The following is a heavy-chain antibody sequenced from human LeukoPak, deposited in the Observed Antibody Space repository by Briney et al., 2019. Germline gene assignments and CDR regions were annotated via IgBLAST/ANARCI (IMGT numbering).Heavy chain of an antibody. D-gene: IGHD6-19*01. CDR2: IQYDESDK. V-gene: IGHV3-30*02. Sequence: GGSLRLSCAASGFTFSSYAMSWVRQAPGKGLDWVAFIQYDESDKYYADSVRGRLTISRDNSKNTLYLQMNSLRAEDTAVYYCAREGGIIVAGKFDSWGQGTLVTVSS. CDR3: AREGGIIVAGKFDS. CDR1: GFTFSSYA. J-gene: IGHJ4*02.